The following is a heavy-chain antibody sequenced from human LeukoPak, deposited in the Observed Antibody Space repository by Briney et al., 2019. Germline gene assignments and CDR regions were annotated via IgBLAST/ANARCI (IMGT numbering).Heavy chain of an antibody. CDR2: ISSSSSYI. CDR1: GFTFSSYS. J-gene: IGHJ6*02. D-gene: IGHD3-22*01. V-gene: IGHV3-21*01. Sequence: KAGGSLRLSCAASGFTFSSYSVDWVRQAPGKGLEWVSSISSSSSYIYYADSVKGRFTISRDNAKNSLYLQMNSLRAEDTAVYYCARDLDDSSGYYYAPPFYYYYGMDVWGQGTTVTVSS. CDR3: ARDLDDSSGYYYAPPFYYYYGMDV.